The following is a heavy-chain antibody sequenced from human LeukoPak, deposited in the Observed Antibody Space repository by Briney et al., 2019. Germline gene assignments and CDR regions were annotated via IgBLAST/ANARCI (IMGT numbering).Heavy chain of an antibody. Sequence: GGSLRLSCAASGFTFSSYWMSWVRQAPGKGLEWVANIKQDGSEKYYVDSVKGRFTISRDNAKNSLYLQMNSLRAEDTAVYYCARSKGPLWFGESFLIWGQGTMVTVSS. CDR1: GFTFSSYW. J-gene: IGHJ3*02. D-gene: IGHD3-10*01. CDR3: ARSKGPLWFGESFLI. V-gene: IGHV3-7*01. CDR2: IKQDGSEK.